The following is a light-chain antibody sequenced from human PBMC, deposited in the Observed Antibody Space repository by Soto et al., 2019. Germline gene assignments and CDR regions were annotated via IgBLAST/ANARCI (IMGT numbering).Light chain of an antibody. V-gene: IGLV1-40*01. CDR2: GNS. CDR1: SSNIGAGYD. Sequence: QSVLTQPPSVSGAPGQRVTISCTGRSSNIGAGYDVHWYQQLPGTAPKLLIYGNSKRPSGVPDRFSGSKSGNTASLTISGLQAEDEADYYCCSYADDYSYVFGTGTKVTVL. J-gene: IGLJ1*01. CDR3: CSYADDYSYV.